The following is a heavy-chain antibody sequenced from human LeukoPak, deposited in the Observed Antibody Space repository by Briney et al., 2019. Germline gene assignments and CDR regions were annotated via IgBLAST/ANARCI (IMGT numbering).Heavy chain of an antibody. CDR2: ISAYNGNT. J-gene: IGHJ4*02. D-gene: IGHD4-17*01. V-gene: IGHV1-18*01. Sequence: ASVKVSCKASGYTFTSYGISWVRQAPGQGLEWMGWISAYNGNTNYAQKLQGRVTMTTDTSTSTAYMELSRLRSDDTAVYYCARVSRYGDYGGFYFDYWGQGTLVTVSS. CDR1: GYTFTSYG. CDR3: ARVSRYGDYGGFYFDY.